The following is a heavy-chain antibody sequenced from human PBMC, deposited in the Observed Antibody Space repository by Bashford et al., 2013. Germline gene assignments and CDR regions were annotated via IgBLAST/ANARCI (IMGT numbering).Heavy chain of an antibody. J-gene: IGHJ3*02. CDR3: ARDPPXDSSGYTFDI. V-gene: IGHV4-59*01. CDR2: VFYSGST. CDR1: GGSINSYY. D-gene: IGHD3-22*01. Sequence: SETLSLTCTVSGGSINSYYWSWIRQPPGKGLEWIGFVFYSGSTSYNPSLKSRVTISVDTSKNQFSLKLTSVTAADTAVYYCARDPPXDSSGYTFDIWGPGTMGHRLL.